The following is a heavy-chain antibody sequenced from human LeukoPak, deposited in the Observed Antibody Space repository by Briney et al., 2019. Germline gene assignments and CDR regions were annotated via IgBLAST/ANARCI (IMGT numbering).Heavy chain of an antibody. D-gene: IGHD1-1*01. Sequence: GGSLRLSCAASTFSFSEYPMGWVRQAPGKGLEWVSGISAGGDGSYYADPVKGRFTISRDNSKNTLFLQMNSLRAEDTAKYYCAKSLLTTATGTGRASDIWGQGTMVTVSS. CDR2: ISAGGDGS. CDR3: AKSLLTTATGTGRASDI. CDR1: TFSFSEYP. V-gene: IGHV3-23*01. J-gene: IGHJ3*02.